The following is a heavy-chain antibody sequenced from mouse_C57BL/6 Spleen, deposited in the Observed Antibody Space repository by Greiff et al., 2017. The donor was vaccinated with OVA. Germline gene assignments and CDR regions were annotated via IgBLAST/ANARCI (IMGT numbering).Heavy chain of an antibody. Sequence: QVQLQQSGAELMKPGASVKLSCKATGYTFTGYWIEWVKQRPGHGLEWIGEILPGSGSTNYNEKFKGKATFTADTSSNTAYMQLSSLTTEDSAIYYCARKTGYYYGSRPLHFDYWGQGTTLTVSS. CDR1: GYTFTGYW. CDR3: ARKTGYYYGSRPLHFDY. CDR2: ILPGSGST. V-gene: IGHV1-9*01. J-gene: IGHJ2*01. D-gene: IGHD1-1*01.